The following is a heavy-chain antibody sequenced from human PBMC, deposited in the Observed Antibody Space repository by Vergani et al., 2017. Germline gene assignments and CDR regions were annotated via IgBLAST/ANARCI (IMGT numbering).Heavy chain of an antibody. CDR2: LFSSVTT. J-gene: IGHJ4*02. CDR1: GGSVRTSICYY. D-gene: IGHD2-15*01. V-gene: IGHV4-61*02. Sequence: QVQLQESGPGLVKPSQTLSLSFTVSGGSVRTSICYYWTWLRQPAGKPLEWIGELFSSVTTTYHPSFTNRVHMSVDTSKNQFSLKLNSVTAADTAVYYCARGRRAEGGRGHDKGGQGTLVTVS. CDR3: ARGRRAEGGRGHDK.